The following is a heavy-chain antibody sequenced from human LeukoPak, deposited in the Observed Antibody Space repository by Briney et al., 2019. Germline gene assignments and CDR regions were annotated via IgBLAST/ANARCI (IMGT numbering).Heavy chain of an antibody. J-gene: IGHJ6*02. CDR3: ARDSQQGYYGSGAYYYGLDV. CDR2: IIDVGSDT. V-gene: IGHV3-74*01. Sequence: GRSLRLSCAASGFTFKLYWMHWVRQVPGRRPVWVSRIIDVGSDTIYADSVRGRFTISRDNSKNTLYLQMNSLRVEDTAVYYCARDSQQGYYGSGAYYYGLDVWGQGTTVTVSS. D-gene: IGHD3-10*01. CDR1: GFTFKLYW.